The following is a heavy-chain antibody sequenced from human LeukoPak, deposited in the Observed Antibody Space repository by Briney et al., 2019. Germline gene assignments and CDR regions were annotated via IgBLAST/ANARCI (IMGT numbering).Heavy chain of an antibody. D-gene: IGHD3-9*01. Sequence: SVKVSCKASGGAFTNYAINWVRQAPGQGLEWMGRIIPILDVTNYAQKFQGRVTITADQSTSTAYMELSSLRSEDTAVYYCARGGGVDILTGFQYWGQGTLVTVSS. CDR2: IIPILDVT. CDR3: ARGGGVDILTGFQY. V-gene: IGHV1-69*04. CDR1: GGAFTNYA. J-gene: IGHJ4*02.